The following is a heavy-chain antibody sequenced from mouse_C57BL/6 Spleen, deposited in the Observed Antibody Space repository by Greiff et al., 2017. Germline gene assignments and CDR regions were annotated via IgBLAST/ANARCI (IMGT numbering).Heavy chain of an antibody. V-gene: IGHV1-53*01. CDR2: INPSNGGT. D-gene: IGHD2-4*01. CDR3: ARGLRNYFDY. CDR1: GYTFTSYW. Sequence: VQLQQPGTELVKPGASVKLSCKASGYTFTSYWMHWVKLRPGQGLEWIGNINPSNGGTNYNETFKSKATLTVDKSSSTAYMQHSSLASEDSAVYYCARGLRNYFDYRGQGTTLTGSS. J-gene: IGHJ2*01.